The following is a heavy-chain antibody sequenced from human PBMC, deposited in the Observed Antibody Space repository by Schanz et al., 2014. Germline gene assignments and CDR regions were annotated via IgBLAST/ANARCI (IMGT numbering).Heavy chain of an antibody. V-gene: IGHV3-30-3*01. CDR1: GFTFSSYA. CDR3: ARAHGNNWYGKGLDY. J-gene: IGHJ4*02. CDR2: ISYDGRNK. Sequence: QEQLVESGGGLVKPGGSLRLSCAASGFTFSSYAMHWVRQAPGKGLEWVAVISYDGRNKYYADSVKGRFTISRDNSKNTLYLQMNSLRADDTAVYFCARAHGNNWYGKGLDYWGQGTQVTVSS. D-gene: IGHD1-1*01.